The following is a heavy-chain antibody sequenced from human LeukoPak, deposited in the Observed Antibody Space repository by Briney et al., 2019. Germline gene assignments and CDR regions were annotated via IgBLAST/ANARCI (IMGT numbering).Heavy chain of an antibody. CDR2: IIPIFGTA. CDR3: ARDIRNWFDP. CDR1: GGTFSTYA. Sequence: SVKVSCKASGGTFSTYAINWVRQAPGQGLEWMGGIIPIFGTAIYAQKFQGRVTITADESTSTAYMELSSPRSEDTAVYYCARDIRNWFDPWGQGTLVTVSS. V-gene: IGHV1-69*13. J-gene: IGHJ5*02.